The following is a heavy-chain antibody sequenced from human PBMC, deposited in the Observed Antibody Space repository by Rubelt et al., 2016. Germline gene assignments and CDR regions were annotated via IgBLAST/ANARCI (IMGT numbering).Heavy chain of an antibody. V-gene: IGHV1-8*01. D-gene: IGHD3-3*01. CDR2: MNPNSGNT. J-gene: IGHJ6*02. CDR3: ARVSITSFGLVVYFCGMDV. Sequence: QVQLVQSGAEVKKPGASVKVSCKASGYTFTSYDINWVRQATGQGLEWMGWMNPNSGNTGYAQKFQGRVTMTRNTSISTAYMELSSRRSEDTALYYCARVSITSFGLVVYFCGMDVWGQGTTVTVSS. CDR1: GYTFTSYD.